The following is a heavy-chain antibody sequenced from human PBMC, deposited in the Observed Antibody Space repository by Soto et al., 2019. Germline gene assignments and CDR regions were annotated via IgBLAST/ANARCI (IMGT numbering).Heavy chain of an antibody. Sequence: QVQLVESGGGVVQPGRSLRLSCAASGFTFSSYGMHWVRQAPGKGLEWVAVISYDGSNKYYADSVKGPFTISRDNSKNTLYLQMNSLRAEDTAVYSCAKEGYSGYDRYYYYGMDVWGQGTTFTVSS. CDR3: AKEGYSGYDRYYYYGMDV. CDR2: ISYDGSNK. J-gene: IGHJ6*02. CDR1: GFTFSSYG. D-gene: IGHD5-12*01. V-gene: IGHV3-30*18.